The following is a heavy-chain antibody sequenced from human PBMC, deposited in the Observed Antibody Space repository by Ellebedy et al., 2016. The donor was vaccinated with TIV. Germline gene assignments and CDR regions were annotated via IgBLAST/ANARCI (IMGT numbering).Heavy chain of an antibody. D-gene: IGHD2-2*01. CDR3: TRDWMTRGGYDY. J-gene: IGHJ4*02. CDR1: GFTLSNYW. CDR2: IRQDGGEK. Sequence: GGSLRLSCAASGFTLSNYWMSWVRQAPGKGLEWVANIRQDGGEKYYVDSVRGRFTISRDNAKNSLFLQMSSLRAEDTAVYHCTRDWMTRGGYDYWGLGTLVTVSS. V-gene: IGHV3-7*04.